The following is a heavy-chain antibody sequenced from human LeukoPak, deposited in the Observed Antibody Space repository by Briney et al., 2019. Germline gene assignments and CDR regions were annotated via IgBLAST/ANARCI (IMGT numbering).Heavy chain of an antibody. CDR3: AKGASGSYHSPYDY. V-gene: IGHV3-23*01. CDR2: ISVSGGST. D-gene: IGHD1-26*01. CDR1: GFTFSNYW. Sequence: GGSLRLSCAASGFTFSNYWMSWVRQAPGKGLEWVSDISVSGGSTYYADSVKGRFTISRDNSKNTLYLQVNSLRAEDTAVYYCAKGASGSYHSPYDYWGRGTLVTVSS. J-gene: IGHJ4*02.